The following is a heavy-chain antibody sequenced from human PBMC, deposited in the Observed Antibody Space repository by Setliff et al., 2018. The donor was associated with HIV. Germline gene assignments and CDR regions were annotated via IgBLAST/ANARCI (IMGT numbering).Heavy chain of an antibody. D-gene: IGHD3-10*01. CDR1: GYTFSTYA. V-gene: IGHV1-3*01. J-gene: IGHJ6*02. Sequence: ASVKVSCKASGYTFSTYAMHWVRQAPGQRLEWMGWINAGNGKTKYSQKFQGRVTIVRDTSASTAYMELSSLRSEDTAVYYCAREQVGFGPPRGMDVWGQGTTVT. CDR3: AREQVGFGPPRGMDV. CDR2: INAGNGKT.